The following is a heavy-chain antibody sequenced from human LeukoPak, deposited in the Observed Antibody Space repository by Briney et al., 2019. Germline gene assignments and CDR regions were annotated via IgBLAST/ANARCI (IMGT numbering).Heavy chain of an antibody. D-gene: IGHD3-16*01. CDR2: IYYSGST. V-gene: IGHV4-59*01. CDR3: ARVAGGDAFDI. Sequence: PETLSLTCTVSGGSISSYYWSWIRQPPGKGLEWIGYIYYSGSTNYNPSLKSRVTISVDTSKNQFSLKLSSVTAADTAVYYCARVAGGDAFDIWGQGTMVTVSS. CDR1: GGSISSYY. J-gene: IGHJ3*02.